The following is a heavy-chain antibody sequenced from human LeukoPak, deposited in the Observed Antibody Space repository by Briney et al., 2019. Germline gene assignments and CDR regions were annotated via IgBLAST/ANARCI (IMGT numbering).Heavy chain of an antibody. Sequence: PSGALSLTCSVSGYSISSGFYWGWIRQPPGKGLEWIGSIYHSGTTYKNPSLKSRLTISVDTSKNQFSLKLNSVTASDTAVYYCARLTVGALIWFDPWGQGTLVTVSS. V-gene: IGHV4-38-2*02. CDR3: ARLTVGALIWFDP. J-gene: IGHJ5*02. CDR2: IYHSGTT. CDR1: GYSISSGFY. D-gene: IGHD1-26*01.